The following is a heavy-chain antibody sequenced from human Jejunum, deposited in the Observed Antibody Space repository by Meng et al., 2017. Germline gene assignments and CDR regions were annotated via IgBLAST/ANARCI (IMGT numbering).Heavy chain of an antibody. Sequence: GESLKISCQSSGYSFTSFWIGWVRQMPGKGLEWLGIIYPGDSDIRYSPSFQGQVTISADKSINTAYLQLSSLKASDSATYYCARGKQWLAFFFDYWGQGTQVTGSS. CDR3: ARGKQWLAFFFDY. J-gene: IGHJ4*01. D-gene: IGHD6-19*01. CDR2: IYPGDSDI. V-gene: IGHV5-51*01. CDR1: GYSFTSFW.